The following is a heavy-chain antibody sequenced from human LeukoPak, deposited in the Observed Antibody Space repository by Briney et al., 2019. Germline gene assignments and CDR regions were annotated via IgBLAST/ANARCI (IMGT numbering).Heavy chain of an antibody. Sequence: PSQTLSLTCTVSGASVSSGGYYWVWIRQRPGKGLEWIGYIYYTGSTSYNPSLKGRLTIAVDTSKNQFSLKLSSVSAADTAVYYCARPLNTVHDTFDVWGQGTMVTVSS. CDR2: IYYTGST. V-gene: IGHV4-31*03. D-gene: IGHD4-11*01. CDR3: ARPLNTVHDTFDV. CDR1: GASVSSGGYY. J-gene: IGHJ3*01.